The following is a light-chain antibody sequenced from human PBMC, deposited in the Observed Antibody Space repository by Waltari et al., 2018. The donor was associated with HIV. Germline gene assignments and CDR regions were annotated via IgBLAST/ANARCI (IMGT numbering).Light chain of an antibody. Sequence: QLVLTQSPSASASLGASVKLTCTLTSGHSNYAIAWHQQQPEKGPRDLMNLNSDGSHNKGDGIPDRFSGSSSGAERYLTISSLQSEDEADYYCQTWGTGTWVFGGGTKLTVL. CDR1: SGHSNYA. V-gene: IGLV4-69*01. J-gene: IGLJ3*02. CDR3: QTWGTGTWV. CDR2: LNSDGSH.